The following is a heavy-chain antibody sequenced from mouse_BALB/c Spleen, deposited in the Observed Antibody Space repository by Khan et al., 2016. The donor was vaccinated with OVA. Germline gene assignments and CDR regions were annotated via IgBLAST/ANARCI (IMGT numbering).Heavy chain of an antibody. D-gene: IGHD2-3*01. CDR3: ARTGGRDDGYCGYFDV. CDR2: IYPGDGDT. V-gene: IGHV1-87*01. CDR1: GYTFTSYW. J-gene: IGHJ1*01. Sequence: QVQLKQSGAELARPGASVKLSCKASGYTFTSYWMQWVKQRPGQGLEWIGAIYPGDGDTRYTQKFKGKATLTADKSSSTAYMQLSTLASEDSAVFDWARTGGRDDGYCGYFDVWGAGTTVTVSS.